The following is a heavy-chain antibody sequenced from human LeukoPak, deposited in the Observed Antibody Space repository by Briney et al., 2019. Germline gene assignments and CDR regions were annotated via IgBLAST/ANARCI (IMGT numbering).Heavy chain of an antibody. Sequence: GGSLRLSCAASGFTFSSYAMHWVRQAPGKGLEWVAVISYDGSNKYYADSVKGRFTISRDNSKNTLYLQMNSLRAEDTAVYYCARGETLLMVYAIVQQLDYWGQGTLVTVSS. D-gene: IGHD2-8*01. CDR1: GFTFSSYA. CDR2: ISYDGSNK. J-gene: IGHJ4*02. V-gene: IGHV3-30*04. CDR3: ARGETLLMVYAIVQQLDY.